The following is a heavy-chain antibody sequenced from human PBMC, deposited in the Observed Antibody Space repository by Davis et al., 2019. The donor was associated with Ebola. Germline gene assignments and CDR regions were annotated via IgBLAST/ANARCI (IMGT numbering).Heavy chain of an antibody. CDR2: VIPNFNSP. V-gene: IGHV1-69*06. CDR3: AKGGTGETDWYFDL. D-gene: IGHD7-27*01. J-gene: IGHJ2*01. CDR1: RGISTSYA. Sequence: SVKVSCKASRGISTSYAINWVRQAPGQGLQWMGGVIPNFNSPYYAWKFQGRVTINADTSSTTVYMFLYGFQSEDTAMYYCAKGGTGETDWYFDLWGRGTLVTVSS.